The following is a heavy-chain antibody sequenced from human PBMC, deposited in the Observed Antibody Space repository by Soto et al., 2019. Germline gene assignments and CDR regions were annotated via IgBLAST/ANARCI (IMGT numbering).Heavy chain of an antibody. V-gene: IGHV4-34*01. CDR1: GGSFSGYH. J-gene: IGHJ4*02. D-gene: IGHD4-4*01. Sequence: VQLQQWGAGLLKPSETLSLTCAVYGGSFSGYHWSWFRQPPGKGLEWIGEINPSGSINYNPSLKSRGTISVDTSKNQFSLNLSSVTAADTAVYYCATFVGATTVTRGSPRDYWGQGTLVTVSS. CDR2: INPSGSI. CDR3: ATFVGATTVTRGSPRDY.